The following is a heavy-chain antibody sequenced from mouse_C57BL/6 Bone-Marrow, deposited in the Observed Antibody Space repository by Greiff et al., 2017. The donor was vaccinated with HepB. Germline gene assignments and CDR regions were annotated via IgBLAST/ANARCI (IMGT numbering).Heavy chain of an antibody. D-gene: IGHD2-5*01. CDR1: GYTFTSYN. CDR3: ARSYYSNAWFAY. V-gene: IGHV1-12*01. CDR2: IYPGNGDT. Sequence: LQQSGAELVRPGASVKMSCKASGYTFTSYNMHWVKQTPRQGLEWIGAIYPGNGDTSYNQNFKDKATLTVDKSSSTAYMQLSSLTSEDTAVYFCARSYYSNAWFAYWGQGTLVTVSA. J-gene: IGHJ3*01.